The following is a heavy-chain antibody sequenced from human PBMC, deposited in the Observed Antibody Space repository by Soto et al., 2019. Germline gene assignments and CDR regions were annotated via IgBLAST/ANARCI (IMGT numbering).Heavy chain of an antibody. V-gene: IGHV3-23*01. Sequence: PGGSLRLSCAASGFTFSSYAMSWVRQAPGKGLEWVSASSGSGGSTYYADSVKGRFTISRDNSKNTLYLQMNSLRAEDTAVYYCAKDQGMLKDYYYYYGMDVWGQGTTVTVSS. J-gene: IGHJ6*02. CDR2: SSGSGGST. CDR1: GFTFSSYA. CDR3: AKDQGMLKDYYYYYGMDV. D-gene: IGHD3-16*01.